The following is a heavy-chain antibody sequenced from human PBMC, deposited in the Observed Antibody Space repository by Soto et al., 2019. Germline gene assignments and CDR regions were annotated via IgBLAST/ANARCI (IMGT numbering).Heavy chain of an antibody. J-gene: IGHJ4*02. V-gene: IGHV1-18*01. CDR3: ASGWFGEFVYQFDY. CDR2: ISAYNGNT. D-gene: IGHD3-10*01. CDR1: GYTINGCG. Sequence: GASVAVCCEESGYTINGCGSRWGRQAKKQGLEWMGWISAYNGNTNYAQKFQGRVTMTTDTSTSTAYMELRSLGSDDTAVYYCASGWFGEFVYQFDYWGQGTLVTVSS.